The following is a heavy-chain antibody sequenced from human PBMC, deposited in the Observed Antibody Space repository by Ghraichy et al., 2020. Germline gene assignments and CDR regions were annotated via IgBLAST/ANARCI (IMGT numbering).Heavy chain of an antibody. J-gene: IGHJ4*02. CDR2: IKSDGTDR. CDR1: GFALSDYW. Sequence: AGSLRLSCAASGFALSDYWMHWVRQAPGKGLLWVSRIKSDGTDRTYADSVKGRFTISRDNAKNTLYLQMNSLRAEDTAVYYCAREYCRGGRCFFGTGGSHFDYWGQGILVTVSS. D-gene: IGHD2-15*01. CDR3: AREYCRGGRCFFGTGGSHFDY. V-gene: IGHV3-74*01.